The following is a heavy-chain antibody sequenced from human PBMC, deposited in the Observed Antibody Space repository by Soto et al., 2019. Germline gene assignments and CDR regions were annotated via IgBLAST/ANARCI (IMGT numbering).Heavy chain of an antibody. CDR1: GFTFSSYD. V-gene: IGHV3-64*01. Sequence: ESGGGMVQPGGSLRLSCVASGFTFSSYDMHWVRQAPGKGLEYVSSISSNGGTTYYGNSVKGRFTISRDNSKNTLYLQMGSLRAEDMAVYYCVRRVSGNYDYWGPGTLVTVSS. D-gene: IGHD1-7*01. CDR2: ISSNGGTT. CDR3: VRRVSGNYDY. J-gene: IGHJ4*02.